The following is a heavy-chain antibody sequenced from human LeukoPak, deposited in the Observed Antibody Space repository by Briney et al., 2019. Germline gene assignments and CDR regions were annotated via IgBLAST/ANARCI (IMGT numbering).Heavy chain of an antibody. D-gene: IGHD6-19*01. J-gene: IGHJ4*02. Sequence: YDGSKKFYADSVKGRFTISRDNAKNSLYLQMNSLRAEDTAVYYCARVISVAGYDYWGQGTLVTVSS. CDR3: ARVISVAGYDY. V-gene: IGHV3-7*01. CDR2: YDGSKK.